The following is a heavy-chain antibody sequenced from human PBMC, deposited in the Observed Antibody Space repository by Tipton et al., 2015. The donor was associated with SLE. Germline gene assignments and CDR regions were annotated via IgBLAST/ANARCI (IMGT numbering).Heavy chain of an antibody. CDR3: AKNSLLYYDTDAFDI. CDR2: ISYDGSNK. V-gene: IGHV3-30*18. J-gene: IGHJ3*02. CDR1: GGSFSGYY. D-gene: IGHD3-22*01. Sequence: LSLTCAVYGGSFSGYYWSWIRQPPGKGLEWVAVISYDGSNKYYADSVKGRFTISRDNSKNTLYLQMNSLRAEDTAVYYCAKNSLLYYDTDAFDIWGQGTMVTVSS.